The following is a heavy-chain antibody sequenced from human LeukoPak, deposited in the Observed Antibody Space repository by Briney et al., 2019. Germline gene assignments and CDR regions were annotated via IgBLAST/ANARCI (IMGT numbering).Heavy chain of an antibody. CDR3: AKGTTPQPYYYYYMDV. CDR2: ISGSGGST. CDR1: GFTFSSYA. D-gene: IGHD4-11*01. J-gene: IGHJ6*03. V-gene: IGHV3-23*01. Sequence: GGSLRLSFAASGFTFSSYAMSWVRQAPGKGLEWVSAISGSGGSTYYADSVKGRFTISRDNSKNTLYLQMNSLRAEDTAVYYCAKGTTPQPYYYYYMDVWGKGTTVTVSS.